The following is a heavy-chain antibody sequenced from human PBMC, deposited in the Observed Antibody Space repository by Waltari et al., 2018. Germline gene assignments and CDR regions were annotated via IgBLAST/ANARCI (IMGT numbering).Heavy chain of an antibody. Sequence: QLQLQESGSGLVKPSQTLSLTCAVSGGSISSGGYSWRWIRQPPGKGLEWIGYIYHSGSTYYNPSLKSRVTISVDRSKNQFSLKLSSVTAADTAVYYCARERIDFWSGYSFGWFDPWGQGTLVTVSS. D-gene: IGHD3-3*01. CDR2: IYHSGST. V-gene: IGHV4-30-2*01. CDR1: GGSISSGGYS. CDR3: ARERIDFWSGYSFGWFDP. J-gene: IGHJ5*02.